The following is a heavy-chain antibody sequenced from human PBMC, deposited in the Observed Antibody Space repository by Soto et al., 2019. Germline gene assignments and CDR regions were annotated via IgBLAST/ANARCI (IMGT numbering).Heavy chain of an antibody. V-gene: IGHV3-15*07. J-gene: IGHJ4*02. CDR1: GFTFSNAW. CDR3: STGGYCFDY. Sequence: EEQLVESGGGLVKPGGSLRLSCATSGFTFSNAWMNWVRQAPGKGLEWVGRIKSKVDGGTTDYAAPVKGRFTVSRDDSKNTVYLEMNSLKTEDSAVYYCSTGGYCFDYWGQGALVTVSS. CDR2: IKSKVDGGTT.